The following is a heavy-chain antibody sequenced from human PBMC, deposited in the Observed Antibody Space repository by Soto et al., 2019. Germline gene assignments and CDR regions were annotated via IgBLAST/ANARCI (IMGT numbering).Heavy chain of an antibody. CDR3: ARGKLRDEMDY. CDR2: INSDGSSI. V-gene: IGHV3-74*01. CDR1: GFTFSSYW. Sequence: EVQLVESGGGLVQPGGSLRLSCAASGFTFSSYWMHWVRQAPGKGLVWVSRINSDGSSITYADSVKGRFTISRDNAKNTLYLQMNSLRVEDTAVYYCARGKLRDEMDYWGQGTLVTVSS. J-gene: IGHJ4*02. D-gene: IGHD3-16*01.